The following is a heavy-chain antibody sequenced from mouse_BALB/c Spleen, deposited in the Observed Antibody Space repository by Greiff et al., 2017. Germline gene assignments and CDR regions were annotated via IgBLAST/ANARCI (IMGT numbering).Heavy chain of an antibody. CDR1: GYTFTSYT. D-gene: IGHD3-1*01. CDR2: INPSSGYT. Sequence: VKLQESAAELARPGASVKMSCKASGYTFTSYTMHWVKQRPGQGLEWIGYINPSSGYTEYNQKFKDKTTLTADKSSSTAYMQLSSLTSEDSAVYYCARSGDFDVWGAGTTVTVSS. J-gene: IGHJ1*01. V-gene: IGHV1-4*02. CDR3: ARSGDFDV.